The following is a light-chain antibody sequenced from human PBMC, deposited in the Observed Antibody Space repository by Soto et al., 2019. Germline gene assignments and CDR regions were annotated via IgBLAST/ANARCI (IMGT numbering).Light chain of an antibody. CDR2: EVS. J-gene: IGLJ3*02. CDR1: SSDVGSYNL. CDR3: CSYAGSSTNWV. V-gene: IGLV2-23*02. Sequence: QSALTQPASVSGSPGQSITISCTGTSSDVGSYNLVSWYQQHPGKAPKLMIYEVSKRPSGVSNRFSGSKSGNTASLTISGLQAEDEDDYYCCSYAGSSTNWVFGRGTKLTVL.